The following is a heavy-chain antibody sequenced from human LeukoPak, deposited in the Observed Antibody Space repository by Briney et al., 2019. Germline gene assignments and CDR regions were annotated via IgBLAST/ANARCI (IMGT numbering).Heavy chain of an antibody. V-gene: IGHV3-23*01. D-gene: IGHD3-16*01. J-gene: IGHJ4*02. CDR1: GFIFNNYG. CDR2: ISNDGGGT. Sequence: PGGSLRLSCAASGFIFNNYGLVWVRQAPGKGLEWVSAISNDGGGTTYADFVKGRFSVSRDNSKNTLFLQMNSLRAEDTAVYYCATGGFRNPPVDYWGQGTLVTVSS. CDR3: ATGGFRNPPVDY.